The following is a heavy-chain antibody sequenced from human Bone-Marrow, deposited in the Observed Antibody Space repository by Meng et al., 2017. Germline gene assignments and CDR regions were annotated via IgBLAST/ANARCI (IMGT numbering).Heavy chain of an antibody. J-gene: IGHJ6*02. CDR3: ALLGSIQDYYYGMDV. CDR2: SNPSGRT. D-gene: IGHD2/OR15-2a*01. V-gene: IGHV4-34*01. CDR1: GGSFGGYY. Sequence: SETLSLTFAAYGGSFGGYYWSWTRKPPGKGLEWIGESNPSGRTNYNPSLKSRVTISVDTSKNQFSMKLSSVTAADTAVYYCALLGSIQDYYYGMDVWGQGTTVTVSS.